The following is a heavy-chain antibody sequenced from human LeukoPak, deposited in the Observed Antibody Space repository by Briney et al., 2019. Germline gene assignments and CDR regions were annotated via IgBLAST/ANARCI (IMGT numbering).Heavy chain of an antibody. CDR3: ARVRGYCSGGSCYRAEWAAVAFDI. D-gene: IGHD2-15*01. J-gene: IGHJ3*02. V-gene: IGHV3-48*01. Sequence: GGSLRLSCAASGFTFSSYSMNWVRQASGKGLEWVSYISSSSSTIYYADSVKGRFTISRDNAKNSLYLQMNSLRAEDTAVYYCARVRGYCSGGSCYRAEWAAVAFDIWGQGTMVTVSS. CDR2: ISSSSSTI. CDR1: GFTFSSYS.